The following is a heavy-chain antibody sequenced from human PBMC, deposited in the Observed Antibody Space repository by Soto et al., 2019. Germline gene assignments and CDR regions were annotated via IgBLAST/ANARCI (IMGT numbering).Heavy chain of an antibody. Sequence: QVQLQESGPGLVKPSETLSPTCTVTGGSTSSYYWSWLRQPPGKGLEWIGYNSYSGSTYYNPTRMSRATISVDTSNNQCPLKLSFATAADTAVYYCARHGGSYSFDYWGQGTLVTVSS. V-gene: IGHV4-59*08. CDR2: NSYSGST. CDR3: ARHGGSYSFDY. J-gene: IGHJ4*02. D-gene: IGHD1-26*01. CDR1: GGSTSSYY.